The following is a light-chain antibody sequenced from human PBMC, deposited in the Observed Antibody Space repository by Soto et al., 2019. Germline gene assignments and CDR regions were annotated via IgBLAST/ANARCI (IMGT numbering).Light chain of an antibody. V-gene: IGKV3-11*01. J-gene: IGKJ5*01. CDR2: DAS. Sequence: EIVLTQSPATLSLSPGERATLSCRASQSVSTYLAWYQEKPGQAPRLLMYDASNRATGIPARFSGSGSGADFTLTISSLEPEDFAVYYCQQGNSWPLTFGQGTRLEIK. CDR3: QQGNSWPLT. CDR1: QSVSTY.